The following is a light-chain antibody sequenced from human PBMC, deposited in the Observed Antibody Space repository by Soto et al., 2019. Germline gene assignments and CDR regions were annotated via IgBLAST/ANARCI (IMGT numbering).Light chain of an antibody. CDR2: EVT. Sequence: QSVLTQPASVSGSPGQSITISCTGTSSDIGRYNFVSWYQHHSGRAPKLIIYEVTSRPSGVSDRFSGSRSGNTASLTISGLQTDDEAVYYCSSFTSSSTVVFGGGTTLTVL. V-gene: IGLV2-14*01. J-gene: IGLJ2*01. CDR1: SSDIGRYNF. CDR3: SSFTSSSTVV.